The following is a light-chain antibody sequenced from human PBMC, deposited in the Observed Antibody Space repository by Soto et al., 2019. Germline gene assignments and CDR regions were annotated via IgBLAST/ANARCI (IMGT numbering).Light chain of an antibody. CDR1: QSVNSNY. CDR2: GAS. V-gene: IGKV3-20*01. J-gene: IGKJ1*01. CDR3: QQYNNWPWT. Sequence: ETVLTQSPGTLSLSPGERATLSCRASQSVNSNYLAWYQQKPGQAPRLLIYGASSRATGIPDRFSGSGSGTDFILTISRLEPDDFAVYYCQQYNNWPWTFGQGTKVDI.